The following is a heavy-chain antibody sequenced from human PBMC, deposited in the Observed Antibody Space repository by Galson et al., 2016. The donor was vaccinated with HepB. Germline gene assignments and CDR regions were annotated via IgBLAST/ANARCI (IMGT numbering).Heavy chain of an antibody. J-gene: IGHJ4*02. CDR3: ARHGFYCQDY. D-gene: IGHD2/OR15-2a*01. Sequence: SETLSLTCVVSGSSISSNDWWSWVRQPPEKGLEWIGEIHHRGNTDYSPTLKSRVTISVDTSKKEVSLKLSSVTAADTAVYYCARHGFYCQDYWGQGILVTVSS. CDR1: GSSISSNDW. V-gene: IGHV4/OR15-8*02. CDR2: IHHRGNT.